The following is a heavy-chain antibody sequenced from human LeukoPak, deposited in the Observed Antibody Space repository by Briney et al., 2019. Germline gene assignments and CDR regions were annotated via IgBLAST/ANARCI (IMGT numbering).Heavy chain of an antibody. J-gene: IGHJ4*02. Sequence: GGSLRLSCAASGFTFSSYAMSWVRQAPGKGLEWVSAISGSGGSTYYADSVRGRFTISRDNSKNTLYLQMNSLRAEDTAVYYCAKYSSSWYVRAHADYWGQGTLVTVSS. CDR3: AKYSSSWYVRAHADY. V-gene: IGHV3-23*01. D-gene: IGHD6-13*01. CDR2: ISGSGGST. CDR1: GFTFSSYA.